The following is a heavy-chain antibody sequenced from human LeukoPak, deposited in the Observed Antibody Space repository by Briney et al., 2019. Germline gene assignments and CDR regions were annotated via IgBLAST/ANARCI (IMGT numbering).Heavy chain of an antibody. CDR3: ARANLGRPVGHCSGGSCYSDSSWLDP. CDR2: IIPIFGIA. CDR1: GGTFSSYA. Sequence: SVKVSCKASGGTFSSYAISWVRQAPGQGLEWMGRIIPIFGIANYAQKFQGRVTITADKSTSTAYMELSSLRSEDTAVYYCARANLGRPVGHCSGGSCYSDSSWLDPWGQGTLVTVSS. V-gene: IGHV1-69*04. J-gene: IGHJ5*02. D-gene: IGHD2-15*01.